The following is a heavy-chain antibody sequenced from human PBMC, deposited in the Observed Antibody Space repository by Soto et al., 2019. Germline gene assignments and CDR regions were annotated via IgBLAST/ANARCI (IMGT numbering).Heavy chain of an antibody. CDR3: ASGRFDELEGYCSSTSCYIYFDY. J-gene: IGHJ4*02. V-gene: IGHV3-53*01. CDR1: GFTVSNNY. Sequence: PGGSLRLSCAVSGFTVSNNYMRWVRQAPGKGLEGVSVIYSGGYTAYGDSVKGRFTISRDNSKNTLYLQMNSLRADDTAVYYCASGRFDELEGYCSSTSCYIYFDYWGQGTLVTVSS. D-gene: IGHD2-2*01. CDR2: IYSGGYT.